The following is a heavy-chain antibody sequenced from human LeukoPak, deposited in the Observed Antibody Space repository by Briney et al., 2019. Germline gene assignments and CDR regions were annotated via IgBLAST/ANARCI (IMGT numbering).Heavy chain of an antibody. Sequence: GGSLRLSCAASGFTFDEYTMHWVRQAPGKGLEWVSGISWKSGTIGYADSVKGRFTISRDNAKNSLYLQMNSLRVEDMALYYCVKARRDGYNSWGIFDYWGQGTLVTVSS. V-gene: IGHV3-9*03. CDR1: GFTFDEYT. J-gene: IGHJ4*02. CDR3: VKARRDGYNSWGIFDY. CDR2: ISWKSGTI. D-gene: IGHD5-24*01.